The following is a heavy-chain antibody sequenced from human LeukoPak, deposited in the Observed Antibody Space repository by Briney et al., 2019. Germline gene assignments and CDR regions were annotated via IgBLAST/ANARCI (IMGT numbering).Heavy chain of an antibody. V-gene: IGHV4-39*01. CDR3: ARQRGFRSGYIDY. Sequence: SETLSLTCTVSGGSISSGSYYWSWIRQPPGKGLEWIGEINHSGSTNYNPSLKSRVTISVDTSKNQFSLKLSSVTAADTAVYYCARQRGFRSGYIDYWGQGTPVTVSS. J-gene: IGHJ4*02. CDR2: INHSGST. CDR1: GGSISSGSYY. D-gene: IGHD3-3*01.